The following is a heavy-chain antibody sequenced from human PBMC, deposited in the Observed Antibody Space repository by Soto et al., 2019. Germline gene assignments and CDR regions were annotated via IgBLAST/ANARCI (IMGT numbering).Heavy chain of an antibody. CDR1: GYTFTGYY. J-gene: IGHJ6*02. CDR2: INPNSGGT. D-gene: IGHD2-21*02. CDR3: ARARGVVTAIMDV. Sequence: ASVKVSCKASGYTFTGYYMHWVRQAPGQGLEWMRWINPNSGGTNYAQKFQGRVTMTRDTSISTAYMELSRLRSDDTAVYYCARARGVVTAIMDVWGQGTTVTVSS. V-gene: IGHV1-2*02.